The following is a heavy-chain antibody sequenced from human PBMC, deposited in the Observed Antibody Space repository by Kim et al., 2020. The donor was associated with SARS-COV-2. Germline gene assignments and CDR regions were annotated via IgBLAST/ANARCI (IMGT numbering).Heavy chain of an antibody. Sequence: GGSLSLSCAASGFTFSSYYMSWVRQAPGKGLEWVSVIYSGGSTYYADSLTVRFTISRDNSTNTLFLLMNTLRAADTAVFYCSRSHFYVSSGFFLYYFAM. D-gene: IGHD3-22*01. CDR1: GFTFSSYY. J-gene: IGHJ6*01. V-gene: IGHV3-66*01. CDR3: SRSHFYVSSGFFLYYFAM. CDR2: IYSGGST.